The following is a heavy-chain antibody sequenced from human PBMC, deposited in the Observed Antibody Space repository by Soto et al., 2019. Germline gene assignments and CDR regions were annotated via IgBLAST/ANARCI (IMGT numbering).Heavy chain of an antibody. V-gene: IGHV4-39*01. J-gene: IGHJ5*02. CDR3: ARQGVLPLVAYNWFDP. CDR1: GGSISSSSYY. Sequence: QLQLQESGPGLVKPSETLSLTCTVSGGSISSSSYYWGWIRQPPGKGLEWIGSIYYSGSTYYNPSLKSRVPISVDTSKNQFSLKLSSVTAADTAVYYCARQGVLPLVAYNWFDPWGQGTLVTVSS. CDR2: IYYSGST. D-gene: IGHD3-10*01.